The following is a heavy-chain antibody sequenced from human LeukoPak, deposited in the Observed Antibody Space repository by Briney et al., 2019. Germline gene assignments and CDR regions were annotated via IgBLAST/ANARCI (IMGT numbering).Heavy chain of an antibody. V-gene: IGHV3-23*01. CDR3: AKVSDTTMVYFFDY. Sequence: GGSLRLSCAASGFTFSSYDISWVRQAPGKGLEWVSAISDSGGTTYYADSVKGRFTISRDSSKNTLYLQMNSLRAEDTAVYYCAKVSDTTMVYFFDYWGQGTLVTVSS. D-gene: IGHD5-18*01. CDR2: ISDSGGTT. J-gene: IGHJ4*02. CDR1: GFTFSSYD.